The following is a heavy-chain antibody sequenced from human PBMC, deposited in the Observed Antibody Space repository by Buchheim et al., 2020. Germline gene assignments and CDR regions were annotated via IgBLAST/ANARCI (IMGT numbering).Heavy chain of an antibody. J-gene: IGHJ4*02. CDR2: IYYSGST. V-gene: IGHV4-59*01. CDR3: AREMVRGVIRSKGVFDY. Sequence: QVQLQESGPGLVKPSETLSLTCTVSGGSISSYYWSWIRQPPGKGLEWIGYIYYSGSTNYNPSLKSRVTISVDTSKNQFSLKLSSVTAADTAVYYCAREMVRGVIRSKGVFDYWGQGTL. D-gene: IGHD3-10*01. CDR1: GGSISSYY.